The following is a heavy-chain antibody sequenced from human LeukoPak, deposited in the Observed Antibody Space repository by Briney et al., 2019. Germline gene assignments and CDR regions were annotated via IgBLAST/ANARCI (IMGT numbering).Heavy chain of an antibody. Sequence: PSETLSLTRTVSGGSISSSSYYWGWIRQPPGKGLEWIGSIYYSGSTYYNPSLKSRVTISVDTSKSQFSLKLRSVTAADTAVYYCALLWFGESNWFDPWGQGTLVTVSS. V-gene: IGHV4-39*01. D-gene: IGHD3-10*01. J-gene: IGHJ5*02. CDR2: IYYSGST. CDR1: GGSISSSSYY. CDR3: ALLWFGESNWFDP.